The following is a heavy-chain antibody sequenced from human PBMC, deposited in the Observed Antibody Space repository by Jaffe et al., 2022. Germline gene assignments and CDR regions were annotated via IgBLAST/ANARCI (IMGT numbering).Heavy chain of an antibody. CDR2: INPGGGST. V-gene: IGHV1-46*01. CDR3: ARVLRENTYASFDY. D-gene: IGHD3-16*01. CDR1: GYTFINYY. Sequence: QVQLVQSGADVQKPGASVRISCKASGYTFINYYMHWVRQAPGQGLEWMGMINPGGGSTRFAQKFQGRVIMTRDTSTSTVYMEMSSLRSDDTAVYYCARVLRENTYASFDYWGQGTLVTVSS. J-gene: IGHJ4*02.